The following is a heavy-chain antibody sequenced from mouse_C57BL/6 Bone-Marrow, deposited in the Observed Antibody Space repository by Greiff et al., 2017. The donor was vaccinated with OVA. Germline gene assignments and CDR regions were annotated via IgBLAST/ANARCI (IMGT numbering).Heavy chain of an antibody. J-gene: IGHJ3*01. Sequence: VQLQQSGPELVKPGASVKLSCKASGYTFTDYYMNWVKQSHGKSLEWIGDINPNNGGTSYNQKFKGKATLTVDKSSSTAYMELRSLTSEDSAVYYGARGHRGSGYSWFAYWGQGTLVTVSA. V-gene: IGHV1-26*01. CDR2: INPNNGGT. D-gene: IGHD3-2*02. CDR1: GYTFTDYY. CDR3: ARGHRGSGYSWFAY.